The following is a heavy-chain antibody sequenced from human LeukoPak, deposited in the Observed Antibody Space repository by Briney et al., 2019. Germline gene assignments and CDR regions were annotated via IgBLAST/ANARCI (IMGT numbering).Heavy chain of an antibody. Sequence: PSETLSLTCTISGRSISSYYWSWLRQPPGKGVEWIGYSYYSGSTNYNPSLKSRVTISVDTSKNQFSLKLSSVTAADTAVYYCARGTPHFDYWGQGTLVTVSS. CDR1: GRSISSYY. J-gene: IGHJ4*02. V-gene: IGHV4-59*01. CDR2: SYYSGST. CDR3: ARGTPHFDY.